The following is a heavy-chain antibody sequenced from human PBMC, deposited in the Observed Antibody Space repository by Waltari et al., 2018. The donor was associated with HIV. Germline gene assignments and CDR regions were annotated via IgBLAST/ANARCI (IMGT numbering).Heavy chain of an antibody. CDR3: ASIAYCGGDCYPRGMDV. V-gene: IGHV3-66*01. D-gene: IGHD2-21*02. J-gene: IGHJ6*02. Sequence: EVQLVESGGGLVQPGGSLIRSLVASGFPASNDYRSGLRQGPGKGLEWVSVIYSGGSTYYADSVKGRFTISRDNSKNTLYLQMNSLRAEDTAVYYCASIAYCGGDCYPRGMDVWGQGTTVTVSS. CDR2: IYSGGST. CDR1: GFPASNDY.